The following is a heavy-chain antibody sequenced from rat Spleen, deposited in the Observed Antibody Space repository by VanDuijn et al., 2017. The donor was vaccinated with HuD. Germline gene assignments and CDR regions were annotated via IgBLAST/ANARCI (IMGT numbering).Heavy chain of an antibody. CDR1: GFSLTSYN. J-gene: IGHJ2*01. CDR3: VRDNYPGVPLDY. V-gene: IGHV2-45*01. CDR2: MWSGGST. Sequence: QVQLIYSGPGLVQPSETLSLTCIVSGFSLTSYNVHWIRQPPRRGLEWMGVMWSGGSTDYNSPLKSRLSISRDTSKNQVFLTMNSLETEDTATYYCVRDNYPGVPLDYWGQGVMVTVSS. D-gene: IGHD1-4*01.